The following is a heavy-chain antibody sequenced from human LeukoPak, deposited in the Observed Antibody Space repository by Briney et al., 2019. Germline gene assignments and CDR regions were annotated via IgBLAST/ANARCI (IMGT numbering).Heavy chain of an antibody. V-gene: IGHV3-48*04. CDR2: ISNSGSTM. Sequence: GGSLRLSCAASGFTFSSYGMNWVRQAPGKGLEWVSYISNSGSTMYYADSVKGRFTISRDNAQNSLYLQMNSLRAEDTAVYYCARAKGSGYYQLNWGQGTLVTVSS. CDR1: GFTFSSYG. D-gene: IGHD3-22*01. J-gene: IGHJ4*02. CDR3: ARAKGSGYYQLN.